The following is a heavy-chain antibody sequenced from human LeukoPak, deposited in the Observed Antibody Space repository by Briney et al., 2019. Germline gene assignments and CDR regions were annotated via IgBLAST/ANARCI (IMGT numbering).Heavy chain of an antibody. CDR1: GGSFSGYY. V-gene: IGHV4-34*01. CDR3: ARGGNYYYYYMDV. CDR2: INHSGST. J-gene: IGHJ6*03. Sequence: SETLSLTYAVYGGSFSGYYWSWIRQPPGKGLEWIGEINHSGSTNYNPSLKSRVTISVDTSKNQFSLKLSSVTAADTAVYYCARGGNYYYYYMDVWGKGTTVTVSS.